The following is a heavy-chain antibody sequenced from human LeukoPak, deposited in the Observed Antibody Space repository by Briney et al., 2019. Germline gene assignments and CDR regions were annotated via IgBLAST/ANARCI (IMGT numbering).Heavy chain of an antibody. CDR3: ARLSTRGTVRGVTDSDY. CDR1: GFTFSSYW. Sequence: PGGSLRLSCAASGFTFSSYWMSWVRQAPGKGLEWVANIKQDGSEKYCVDSVKGRFTISRDNAKNSLYLQMNSLRAEDTAVYYCARLSTRGTVRGVTDSDYWGQGTLVTVSS. V-gene: IGHV3-7*01. J-gene: IGHJ4*02. D-gene: IGHD3-10*01. CDR2: IKQDGSEK.